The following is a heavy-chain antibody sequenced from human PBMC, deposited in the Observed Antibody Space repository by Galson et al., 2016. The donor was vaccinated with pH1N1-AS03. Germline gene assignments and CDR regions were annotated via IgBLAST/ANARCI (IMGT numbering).Heavy chain of an antibody. D-gene: IGHD4/OR15-4a*01. CDR3: ARRSPWSPVPTFYFDY. Sequence: SLRLSCAASGFTFSTFSMSWARQTPGRGLEWVSSISASATDTYYADSVKGRFTISRDNSRDTLYLQMSNLRAEDTAVYYCARRSPWSPVPTFYFDYWGQGTLVTVSP. J-gene: IGHJ4*02. CDR1: GFTFSTFS. V-gene: IGHV3-23*01. CDR2: ISASATDT.